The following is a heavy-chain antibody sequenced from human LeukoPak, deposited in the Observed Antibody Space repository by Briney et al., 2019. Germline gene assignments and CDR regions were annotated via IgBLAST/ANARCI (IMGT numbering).Heavy chain of an antibody. Sequence: SETLSLTCSVSRGSISNNNYYWGWIRQPPGKGLEWIGEINHSGSTNYNPSLKSRVTISVDTSKNQFSLKLSSVTAADTAVYYCARDLGSQMATISDWFDPWGQGTLVTVSS. D-gene: IGHD5-24*01. CDR3: ARDLGSQMATISDWFDP. J-gene: IGHJ5*02. CDR1: RGSISNNNYY. CDR2: INHSGST. V-gene: IGHV4-39*07.